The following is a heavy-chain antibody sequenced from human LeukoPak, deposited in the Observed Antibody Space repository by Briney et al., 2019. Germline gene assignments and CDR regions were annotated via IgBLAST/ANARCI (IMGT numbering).Heavy chain of an antibody. Sequence: ASVKVSCKASGYTFTSYDINWVRQAPGKGLEWMGLVDPEDGETIYTEKFQGRVTITADTSTDTAYMELSSLRSEDTAVYYCATGPPYSSGSFDYWGQGTLVTVSS. CDR1: GYTFTSYD. V-gene: IGHV1-69-2*01. D-gene: IGHD6-19*01. CDR2: VDPEDGET. J-gene: IGHJ4*02. CDR3: ATGPPYSSGSFDY.